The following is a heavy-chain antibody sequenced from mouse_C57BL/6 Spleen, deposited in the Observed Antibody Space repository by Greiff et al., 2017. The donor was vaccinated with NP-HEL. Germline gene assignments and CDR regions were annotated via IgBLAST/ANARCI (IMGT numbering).Heavy chain of an antibody. CDR1: GYTFTSYW. CDR3: ARGWAGDVSWFAY. D-gene: IGHD1-1*02. V-gene: IGHV1-64*01. J-gene: IGHJ3*01. CDR2: IHPNSSST. Sequence: QVQLQQPGAELVKPGASVKLSCKASGYTFTSYWMHWVKQRPGQGLEWIGMIHPNSSSTNYNEKFKSKATLTVDKYSSTAYMQISSLTSENSAVYYCARGWAGDVSWFAYWGQGTLVTVSA.